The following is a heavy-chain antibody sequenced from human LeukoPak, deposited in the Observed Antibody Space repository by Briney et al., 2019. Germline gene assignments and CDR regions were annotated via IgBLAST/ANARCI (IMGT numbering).Heavy chain of an antibody. J-gene: IGHJ4*02. CDR3: ARGHTAVTRHFDF. V-gene: IGHV3-21*01. CDR2: ISSGSSAI. Sequence: NPGGSLRLSCDASGFTFTTYSMTWVRQAPGKGLEWVSIISSGSSAIFSADALKGRFTISRDDAKNLLYLDMNSLRAEDTAVYYCARGHTAVTRHFDFWGQGTLVTVSS. D-gene: IGHD4-17*01. CDR1: GFTFTTYS.